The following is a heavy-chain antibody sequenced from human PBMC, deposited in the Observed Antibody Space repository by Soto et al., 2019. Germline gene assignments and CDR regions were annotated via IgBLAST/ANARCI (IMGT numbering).Heavy chain of an antibody. V-gene: IGHV3-66*01. D-gene: IGHD2-15*01. J-gene: IGHJ4*02. CDR3: ARGLDPVVMGLDY. Sequence: GGSLRLSCAASGFTVSTNYISWVRQAPGKGLEWVSVIYSGGTTYYADSVKGRFTISRDNSKNTVHLQMNSLRAEDTAIYFCARGLDPVVMGLDYRGQGTLVTVSS. CDR2: IYSGGTT. CDR1: GFTVSTNY.